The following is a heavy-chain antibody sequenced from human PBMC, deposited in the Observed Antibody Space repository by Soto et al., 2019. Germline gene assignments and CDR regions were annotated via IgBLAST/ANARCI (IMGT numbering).Heavy chain of an antibody. CDR1: GGSMRRSSYY. Sequence: SETLSLTCAVSGGSMRRSSYYWGWLRQTPGTGREWFASIAYSGMPYSRHSLKGRVAISLDRSQNQFSLRLDSMTAADSAVYYCSTYSCLLDNSVYHDVWGQGIQVTVSS. CDR2: IAYSGMP. J-gene: IGHJ4*02. V-gene: IGHV4-39*01. D-gene: IGHD6-19*01. CDR3: STYSCLLDNSVYHDV.